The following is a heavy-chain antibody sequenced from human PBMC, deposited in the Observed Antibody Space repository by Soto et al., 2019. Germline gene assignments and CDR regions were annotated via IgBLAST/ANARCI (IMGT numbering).Heavy chain of an antibody. D-gene: IGHD4-17*01. CDR2: IYYSGST. CDR3: ARADGPSFDY. V-gene: IGHV4-30-4*07. CDR1: GGSISSGGYS. J-gene: IGHJ4*02. Sequence: SETLSLTCAVSGGSISSGGYSWSWIRQPPGKGLEWIGYIYYSGSTYYNPSLKSRVTISVDTSKNQFSLKLSSVTAADTAVYYCARADGPSFDYWGQGTLVTVSS.